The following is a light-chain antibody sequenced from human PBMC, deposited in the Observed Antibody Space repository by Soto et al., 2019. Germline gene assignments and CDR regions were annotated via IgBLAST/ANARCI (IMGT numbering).Light chain of an antibody. CDR2: ADS. CDR3: QSYDSSLSGHVI. CDR1: NSNIGAGYD. Sequence: QSVLTQPPSVSGAPGQSVAISCTGSNSNIGAGYDFHWYQQIQGTVPKLLIYADSYRPSGVSDRFCGSKSGTSASLAITGLQAEDEADYYCQSYDSSLSGHVIFGGGTKLTVL. J-gene: IGLJ2*01. V-gene: IGLV1-40*01.